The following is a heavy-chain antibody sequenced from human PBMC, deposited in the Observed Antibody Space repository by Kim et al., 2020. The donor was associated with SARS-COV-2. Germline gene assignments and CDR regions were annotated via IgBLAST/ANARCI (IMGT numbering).Heavy chain of an antibody. D-gene: IGHD6-19*01. V-gene: IGHV4-34*01. CDR1: GGSFSGYY. CDR2: INHSGST. CDR3: ARREIGKWLVLNY. Sequence: SETLSLTCAVYGGSFSGYYWSWIRQPPGKGLEWIGEINHSGSTNYNPSLKSRVTISVDTSKNQFSLKLSSVTAADTAVYYCARREIGKWLVLNYWGQGTLVTVSS. J-gene: IGHJ4*02.